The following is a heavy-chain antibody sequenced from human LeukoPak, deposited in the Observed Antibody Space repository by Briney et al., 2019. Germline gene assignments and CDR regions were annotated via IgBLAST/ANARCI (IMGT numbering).Heavy chain of an antibody. CDR1: GGSITSYY. CDR2: IYHSGST. V-gene: IGHV4-59*01. D-gene: IGHD4-11*01. CDR3: ARGRLDNYPYYYYYMDV. J-gene: IGHJ6*03. Sequence: SETLSLTCTVSGGSITSYYWSWIRQPPGKGLEWIGYIYHSGSTNYNPSLKSRVTISVDTSKNQFSLKLSSVTAADTAVYYCARGRLDNYPYYYYYMDVWGKGTTVTVSS.